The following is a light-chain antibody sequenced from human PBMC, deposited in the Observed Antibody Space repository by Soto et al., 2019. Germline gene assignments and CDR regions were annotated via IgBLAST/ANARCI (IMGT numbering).Light chain of an antibody. J-gene: IGLJ3*02. CDR1: RSNIEKNH. CDR3: GTWDSSLSVWV. V-gene: IGLV1-51*01. Sequence: QSVLTQPPSVSAAPGQRVTISCSGSRSNIEKNHVSWYQQIPGTAPKVVIYDNDQRPSGIPDRFSGFKSDTSATLAITGLQTGDEADYHCGTWDSSLSVWVFGAGTKLTVL. CDR2: DND.